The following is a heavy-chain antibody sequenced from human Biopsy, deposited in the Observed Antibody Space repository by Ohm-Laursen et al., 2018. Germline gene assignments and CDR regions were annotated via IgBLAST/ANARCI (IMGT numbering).Heavy chain of an antibody. CDR3: ARHGSQGYCTGGSCVDY. V-gene: IGHV4-39*01. CDR1: GGSISSNYYY. J-gene: IGHJ4*02. CDR2: IYYRGNT. D-gene: IGHD2-15*01. Sequence: SQTLSLTCTVSGGSISSNYYYWGWIRQPPGKGLEWIGSIYYRGNTNYNPSLKSRVTISVDTSKNQFSPKLSSATAADTAVFYCARHGSQGYCTGGSCVDYWGQGALVTVSS.